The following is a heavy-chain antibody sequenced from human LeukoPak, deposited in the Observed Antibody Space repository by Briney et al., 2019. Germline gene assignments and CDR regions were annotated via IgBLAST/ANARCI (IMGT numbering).Heavy chain of an antibody. J-gene: IGHJ4*02. CDR2: ISGYNGNT. CDR3: AGISNSASCFNFFKY. D-gene: IGHD2-2*01. Sequence: ASVKVSCKAAGHTFTNYDFGWVRQAPGQGLEWMGWISGYNGNTNYAQKFQGRITMTTDTSTSTVYMDLRSLRSDDTAIYYCAGISNSASCFNFFKYWGPGTLVTVSS. CDR1: GHTFTNYD. V-gene: IGHV1-18*01.